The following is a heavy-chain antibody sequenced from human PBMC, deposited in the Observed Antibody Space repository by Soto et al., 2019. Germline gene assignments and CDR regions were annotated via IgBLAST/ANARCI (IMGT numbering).Heavy chain of an antibody. D-gene: IGHD2-2*01. Sequence: QVQLVQSGAEVKKPGSSVKVSCKASGGTFSSYAISWVRQAPGQGLEWMGGIIPIFGTANYAQKFQGRVTITADESTNTAYMELSSLRSEDTAVYYCAREALAYCSSTSCYSYSFDYWGQGTLVTVSS. CDR2: IIPIFGTA. J-gene: IGHJ4*02. V-gene: IGHV1-69*01. CDR1: GGTFSSYA. CDR3: AREALAYCSSTSCYSYSFDY.